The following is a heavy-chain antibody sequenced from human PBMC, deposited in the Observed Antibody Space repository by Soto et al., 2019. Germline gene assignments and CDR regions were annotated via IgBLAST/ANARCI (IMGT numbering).Heavy chain of an antibody. CDR1: GYSFTSYW. CDR3: ARRTITFGGVTDDY. CDR2: IYPGDSDT. D-gene: IGHD3-16*01. Sequence: PGESLKISCKGSGYSFTSYWIGWVRQMPGKGLEWMGIIYPGDSDTRYSPSFQGQVTMTTDTSTSTAYMELRSLRSDDTAVYYCARRTITFGGVTDDYWGQGTLVTVSS. J-gene: IGHJ4*02. V-gene: IGHV5-51*01.